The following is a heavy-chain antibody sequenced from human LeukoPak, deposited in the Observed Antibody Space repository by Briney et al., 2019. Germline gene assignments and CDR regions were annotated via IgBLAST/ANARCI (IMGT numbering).Heavy chain of an antibody. D-gene: IGHD1-14*01. CDR2: IYTSGST. CDR3: ARLITGGVYYMDV. Sequence: PETLSLTCTVSGGSTSSYYWSWIRQPAGKGLEWIGRIYTSGSTNYNPSLKSRVTMSVDTSKNQFSLRLSSVTAADTAVYYCARLITGGVYYMDVWGKGTTVTVSS. CDR1: GGSTSSYY. V-gene: IGHV4-4*07. J-gene: IGHJ6*03.